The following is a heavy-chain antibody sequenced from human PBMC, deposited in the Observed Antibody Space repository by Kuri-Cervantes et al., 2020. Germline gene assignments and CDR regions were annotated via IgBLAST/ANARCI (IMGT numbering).Heavy chain of an antibody. CDR3: ARDADHYYYYYYMDV. V-gene: IGHV3-7*01. J-gene: IGHJ6*03. CDR2: IKQDGSEN. Sequence: GGSLRLSCAASGFTFSSYWMSWVRRAPGKGLEWVANIKQDGSENYYADSVKGRFTISRDNAKNSLYLQMNSLRAEDTAVYYCARDADHYYYYYYMDVWGKGTTVTVSS. CDR1: GFTFSSYW.